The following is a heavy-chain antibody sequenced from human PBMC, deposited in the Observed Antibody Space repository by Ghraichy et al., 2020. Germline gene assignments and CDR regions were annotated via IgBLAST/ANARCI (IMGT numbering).Heavy chain of an antibody. CDR2: IKMDGSST. CDR3: VRAYDY. Sequence: GGSLRLSCAASGFSLSTYWMHWVRHVPGKGLVWVSRIKMDGSSTDYADSVKGRFTISRDNAKNTLYLQMNSLRAEDTAVYYCVRAYDYWCQGTLVTVSS. V-gene: IGHV3-74*01. J-gene: IGHJ4*02. CDR1: GFSLSTYW.